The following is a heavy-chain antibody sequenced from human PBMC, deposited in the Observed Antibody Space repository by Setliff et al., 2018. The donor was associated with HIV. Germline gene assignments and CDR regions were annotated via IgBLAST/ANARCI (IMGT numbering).Heavy chain of an antibody. CDR1: GGTFSSHA. CDR2: FIPMFGST. D-gene: IGHD4-17*01. J-gene: IGHJ4*02. V-gene: IGHV1-69*13. Sequence: SVKVSCKAPGGTFSSHAINWVRQAAGQGLEWMGRFIPMFGSTKYAQKFQGRVTITVDGSTGTAYMELSSLRSEDTAVYYCARSHKTTVTPQYYWGQGTLVTVSS. CDR3: ARSHKTTVTPQYY.